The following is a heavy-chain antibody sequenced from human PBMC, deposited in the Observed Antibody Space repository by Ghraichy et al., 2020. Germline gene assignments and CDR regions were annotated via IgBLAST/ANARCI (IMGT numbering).Heavy chain of an antibody. V-gene: IGHV3-23*01. Sequence: GESLNISCAASGFTFSSYAMSWVREAPGKGLEWVSAISGSGGSTYYADSVKGRFTISRDNSKNTLYLQMNSLRAEDTAVYYCAKEVYSSGWYFDYWGQGTLVTVSS. D-gene: IGHD6-19*01. CDR2: ISGSGGST. CDR3: AKEVYSSGWYFDY. CDR1: GFTFSSYA. J-gene: IGHJ4*02.